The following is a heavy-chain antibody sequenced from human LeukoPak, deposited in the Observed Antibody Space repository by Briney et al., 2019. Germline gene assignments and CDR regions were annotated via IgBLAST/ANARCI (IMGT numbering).Heavy chain of an antibody. CDR2: ISSSSSYI. V-gene: IGHV3-21*04. J-gene: IGHJ6*02. CDR3: AKGVSYYYYYGMDV. Sequence: GGSLRLSCAASGFTFSSYSMNWVRQAPGKGLEWVASISSSSSYIYYADSVKGRFTISRDNAKNSLYLQMNSLRAEDTAVYYCAKGVSYYYYYGMDVWGQGTTVTVSS. CDR1: GFTFSSYS.